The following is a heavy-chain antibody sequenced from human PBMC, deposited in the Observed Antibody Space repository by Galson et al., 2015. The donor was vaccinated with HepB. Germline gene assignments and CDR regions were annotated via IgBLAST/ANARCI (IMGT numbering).Heavy chain of an antibody. V-gene: IGHV3-64D*06. CDR3: VKDGYCSSTSCYSPFDP. Sequence: SLRLSCAASGFTFSSYAMHWVRQAPGKGLEYVSAISSNGGSTYYADSVKGRFTISRDNSKNTLYLQMSSLRAEDTAVYYCVKDGYCSSTSCYSPFDPWGQGTLVTVSS. CDR2: ISSNGGST. D-gene: IGHD2-2*03. J-gene: IGHJ5*02. CDR1: GFTFSSYA.